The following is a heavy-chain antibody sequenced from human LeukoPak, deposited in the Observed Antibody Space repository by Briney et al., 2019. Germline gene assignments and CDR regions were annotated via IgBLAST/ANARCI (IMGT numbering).Heavy chain of an antibody. V-gene: IGHV3-30*02. J-gene: IGHJ5*02. CDR3: AIEGRAYRYSSSWYPTPSWFDP. D-gene: IGHD6-13*01. CDR2: IRYDGSNK. Sequence: GGSLRLSCAASGFTFSSYGMHWVRQAPGKGLEWVAFIRYDGSNKYDADSVKGRFTISRDNSKNTLYLQMNSLRAEDTAVYYCAIEGRAYRYSSSWYPTPSWFDPWGQGTLVTVSS. CDR1: GFTFSSYG.